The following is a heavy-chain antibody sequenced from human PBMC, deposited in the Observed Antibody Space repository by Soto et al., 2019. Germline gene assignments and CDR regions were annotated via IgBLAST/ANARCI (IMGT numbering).Heavy chain of an antibody. V-gene: IGHV4-34*01. CDR1: GGSFSGYY. CDR3: ARALWFGELYPRCAFDI. Sequence: QVQLQQWGAGRLKPSETLSLTCAVYGGSFSGYYWSWIRQPPGKGLEWMGEINHSGSTNYNPSLKSRVTISVDTSKNQFSLKLSSVTAADTAVYYCARALWFGELYPRCAFDIWGQGTMVTVSS. J-gene: IGHJ3*02. CDR2: INHSGST. D-gene: IGHD3-10*01.